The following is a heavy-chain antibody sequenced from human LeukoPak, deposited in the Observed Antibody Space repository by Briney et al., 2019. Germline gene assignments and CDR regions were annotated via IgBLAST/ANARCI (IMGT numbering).Heavy chain of an antibody. Sequence: SETLSLTCTVSGGSITNYYWSWIRQTPGKGLEWIGNIYYRGNTNCNPSLESRVTMSVDTSKNQFSLKLDSVTAADTAVYYCARDAGSDVGDGWFDPWGRGTLVTVSS. D-gene: IGHD3-10*02. V-gene: IGHV4-59*01. CDR2: IYYRGNT. J-gene: IGHJ5*02. CDR1: GGSITNYY. CDR3: ARDAGSDVGDGWFDP.